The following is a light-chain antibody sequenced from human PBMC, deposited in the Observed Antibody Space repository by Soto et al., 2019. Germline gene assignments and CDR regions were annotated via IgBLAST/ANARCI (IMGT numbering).Light chain of an antibody. J-gene: IGKJ4*01. CDR3: QQVNSYPLT. Sequence: DIQLTQSPSFLSASVGDRVTITCRASQGISNYLAWYQQKPGKAPKVLIYSASTLESGVPLRFSGSGSGKEFNLTISSLQPEDVATYYCQQVNSYPLTFGVGTRVEIK. CDR1: QGISNY. CDR2: SAS. V-gene: IGKV1-9*01.